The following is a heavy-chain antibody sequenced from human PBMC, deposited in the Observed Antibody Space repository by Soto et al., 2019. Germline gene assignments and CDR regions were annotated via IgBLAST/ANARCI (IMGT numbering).Heavy chain of an antibody. Sequence: GESLKISCKASGYTFSGHWISWVRQVAGKGLQWMGNIDPSDSYTNYNPAFQGHVTFSVDKSGTTAYLHWSSLGPSDTAIYYCARHGAAIWLGYWGQGTLVTV. CDR2: IDPSDSYT. J-gene: IGHJ4*02. V-gene: IGHV5-10-1*01. D-gene: IGHD6-19*01. CDR1: GYTFSGHW. CDR3: ARHGAAIWLGY.